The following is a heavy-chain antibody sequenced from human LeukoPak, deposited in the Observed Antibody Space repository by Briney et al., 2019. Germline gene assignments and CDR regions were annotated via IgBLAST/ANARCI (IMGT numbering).Heavy chain of an antibody. D-gene: IGHD6-19*01. CDR2: VNHSGST. V-gene: IGHV4-34*01. CDR1: GGSFSNHY. CDR3: ARTRYSSGWGGVYYYYMDV. Sequence: SETLSLTCAIYGGSFSNHYWSWIRQPPGKGLEWIGEVNHSGSTNYNPSLKSRVTISVDTSTNQLSLKLSSVTAADTAVYYCARTRYSSGWGGVYYYYMDVWGKGTTVTISS. J-gene: IGHJ6*03.